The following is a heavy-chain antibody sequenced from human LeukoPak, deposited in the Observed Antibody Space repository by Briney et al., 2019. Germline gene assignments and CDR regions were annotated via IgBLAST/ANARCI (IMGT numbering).Heavy chain of an antibody. V-gene: IGHV5-51*01. CDR1: GYSFTSYW. CDR2: IYPGDSDT. D-gene: IGHD3-9*01. CDR3: ARHTAPCDILTGYHFSY. Sequence: GESLQISCKGSGYSFTSYWIGWVRQMPGKGLEWMGIIYPGDSDTRYSPSFQGQVTISADKSISTAYLQWSSLKASDTAMYYCARHTAPCDILTGYHFSYWGQGTLVTVSS. J-gene: IGHJ4*02.